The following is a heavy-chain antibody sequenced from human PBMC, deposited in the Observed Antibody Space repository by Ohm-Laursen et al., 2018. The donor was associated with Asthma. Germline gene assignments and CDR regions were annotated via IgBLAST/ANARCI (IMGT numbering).Heavy chain of an antibody. CDR2: RHFSGST. D-gene: IGHD3-22*01. CDR1: GGSISSGLYH. CDR3: ARGLPYYYDSSGYYGY. J-gene: IGHJ4*02. V-gene: IGHV4-31*03. Sequence: SETLSLTCTVSGGSISSGLYHWSWIRQRPGEGLEWIGFRHFSGSTYYNPSLQSRLIISVDTSKNQFSLNLNSVTAADTAVYYCARGLPYYYDSSGYYGYWGQGTLVTVSS.